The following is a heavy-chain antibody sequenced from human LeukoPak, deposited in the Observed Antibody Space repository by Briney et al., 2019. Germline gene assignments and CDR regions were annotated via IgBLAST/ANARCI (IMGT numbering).Heavy chain of an antibody. J-gene: IGHJ4*02. CDR3: ARDGSRGNFDY. V-gene: IGHV3-74*01. D-gene: IGHD3-16*01. CDR2: INSDGSST. CDR1: GLTFSSYW. Sequence: GGSLRPSCAASGLTFSSYWMHWVRQAPGKGLVWVSRINSDGSSTIYADYVKGRFTISRDNAKNTLYLQMDSLRAEDTAVYYCARDGSRGNFDYWGQGTLVTVSS.